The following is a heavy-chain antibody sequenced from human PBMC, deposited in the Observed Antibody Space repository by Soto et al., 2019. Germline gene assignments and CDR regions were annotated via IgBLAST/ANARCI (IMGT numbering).Heavy chain of an antibody. V-gene: IGHV3-30-3*01. J-gene: IGHJ1*01. CDR2: IAKDGGSK. CDR1: GFTFSDYV. Sequence: QVQLVESGGGVVQPGRSLRLSCAASGFTFSDYVIHWVRQAPGKGLEWVAAIAKDGGSKHYADSVKGRFTISRDNSXTTMYLEVNSLRAEDTAVYYCAREDESSGHAGTFHHWGQGTLVTVSS. CDR3: AREDESSGHAGTFHH. D-gene: IGHD3-22*01.